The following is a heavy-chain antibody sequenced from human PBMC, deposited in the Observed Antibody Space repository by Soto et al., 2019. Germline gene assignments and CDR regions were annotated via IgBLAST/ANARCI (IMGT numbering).Heavy chain of an antibody. V-gene: IGHV4-34*01. CDR1: GGSFSGYY. J-gene: IGHJ4*02. CDR2: INHSGST. CDR3: ARGILRSSGIDY. Sequence: SETLSLTCAVYGGSFSGYYWSWIRQPPGKGLEWIGEINHSGSTNYNPSLKSRVTISVDTSKNQFSLKLSSVTAADTAVYYCARGILRSSGIDYWGQGTLVTSPQ.